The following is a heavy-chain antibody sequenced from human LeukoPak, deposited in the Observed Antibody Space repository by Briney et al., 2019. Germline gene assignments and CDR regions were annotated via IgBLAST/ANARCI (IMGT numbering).Heavy chain of an antibody. J-gene: IGHJ6*03. V-gene: IGHV3-21*01. D-gene: IGHD6-13*01. CDR1: GFTFSSYS. Sequence: GGSLRLSCAASGFTFSSYSMNWVRQAPGKGLEWVSSISSSSSYIYYADSVKGRFTISRDNAKNSLYLQMNSLRAEDTAVYYCARGYSSSWHQYYYYMDVWGKGTTVTVSS. CDR3: ARGYSSSWHQYYYYMDV. CDR2: ISSSSSYI.